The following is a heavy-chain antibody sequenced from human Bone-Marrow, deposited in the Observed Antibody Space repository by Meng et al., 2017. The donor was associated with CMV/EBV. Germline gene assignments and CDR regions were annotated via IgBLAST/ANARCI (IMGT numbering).Heavy chain of an antibody. CDR3: ARDRDTSGHYGWFDP. V-gene: IGHV3-23*01. CDR2: ISGSGGST. CDR1: GFTFSRYA. J-gene: IGHJ5*02. Sequence: GGSLRLSCAASGFTFSRYAMSWVRQAPGKGLEWVSAISGSGGSTYYADSVKGRFTISRDNSKNTLYLQMNSLRAEDTAVYYCARDRDTSGHYGWFDPWGQGTLVTVSS. D-gene: IGHD3-22*01.